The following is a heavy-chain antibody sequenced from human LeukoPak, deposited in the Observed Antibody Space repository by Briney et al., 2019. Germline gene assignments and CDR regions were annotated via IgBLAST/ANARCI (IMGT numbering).Heavy chain of an antibody. CDR2: ISAYNGNT. D-gene: IGHD3-10*01. J-gene: IGHJ4*02. V-gene: IGHV1-18*01. CDR3: AREDYYGSGSYLPVVDY. CDR1: GYTFTSYG. Sequence: ASVKVSCKASGYTFTSYGISWVRQAPGQGLEWMGWISAYNGNTNYAQKLQGRVTMTTDTSTSTAYMELRSLRSDDTAAYYCAREDYYGSGSYLPVVDYWGQGTLVTVSS.